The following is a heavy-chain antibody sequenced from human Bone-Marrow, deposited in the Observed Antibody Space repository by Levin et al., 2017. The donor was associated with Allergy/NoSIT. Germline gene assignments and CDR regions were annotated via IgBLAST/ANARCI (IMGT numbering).Heavy chain of an antibody. V-gene: IGHV3-7*01. J-gene: IGHJ4*02. CDR1: GFTFTAYW. Sequence: GKSLKISCTASGFTFTAYWMIWVRQAPGKGLEYMATINQDGSIQNYVDSVKGRFTISRDNTKNSVSLQMNGLRADDTGVYYCATTSRSAIWDHWGQGTLVTVSS. D-gene: IGHD2-21*01. CDR2: INQDGSIQ. CDR3: ATTSRSAIWDH.